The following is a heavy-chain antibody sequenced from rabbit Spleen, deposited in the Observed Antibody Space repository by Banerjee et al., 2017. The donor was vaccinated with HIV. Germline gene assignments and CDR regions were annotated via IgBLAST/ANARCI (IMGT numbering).Heavy chain of an antibody. CDR1: GFSFSSSDY. CDR2: IAGSSSGFT. CDR3: ARSRYYDFDYSGYTYAIPNNL. J-gene: IGHJ4*01. D-gene: IGHD6-1*01. V-gene: IGHV1S40*01. Sequence: QSLEESGGGLVQPEGSLALTCKASGFSFSSSDYICWVRQAPGKGLEWISCIAGSSSGFTYSATWAKGRFTISKTSSTTVTLQMTSVTAADTATYFCARSRYYDFDYSGYTYAIPNNLWGQGTLVTVS.